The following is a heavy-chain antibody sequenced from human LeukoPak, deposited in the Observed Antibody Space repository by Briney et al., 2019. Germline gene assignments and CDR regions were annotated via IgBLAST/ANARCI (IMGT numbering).Heavy chain of an antibody. CDR3: TRDPYYYDSSDYYY. CDR2: IRSKAYGGTT. Sequence: PGRSLRLSCTASGFTFGDYAMSWVRQAPGKGLEWVGFIRSKAYGGTTEYAASVKGRFTISRDDSKSIAYLQMNSLKTEDTAVYYCTRDPYYYDSSDYYYWGQGTLVTVSS. D-gene: IGHD3-22*01. CDR1: GFTFGDYA. J-gene: IGHJ4*02. V-gene: IGHV3-49*04.